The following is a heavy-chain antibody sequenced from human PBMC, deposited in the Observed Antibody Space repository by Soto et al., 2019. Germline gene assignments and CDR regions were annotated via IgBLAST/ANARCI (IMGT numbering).Heavy chain of an antibody. V-gene: IGHV4-4*02. CDR3: ARAVGSSSRDYFDY. D-gene: IGHD6-13*01. CDR1: GGSISSSNW. J-gene: IGHJ4*02. CDR2: IYHSGST. Sequence: SETLSLTCAVSGGSISSSNWWSWVRQPPGKGLEWIGEIYHSGSTNYNPSLKSRVTISVDKSKNQFSLKLSSVTAADTAVYYCARAVGSSSRDYFDYWGQGTLVTVSS.